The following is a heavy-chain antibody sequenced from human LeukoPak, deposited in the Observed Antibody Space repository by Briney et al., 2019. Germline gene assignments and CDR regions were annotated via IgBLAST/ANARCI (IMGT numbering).Heavy chain of an antibody. J-gene: IGHJ4*02. V-gene: IGHV5-51*01. Sequence: GESLKISCKGSGYSFTSYWIGWVRQMPGKGLEWMGIIYPGDSDTRYSPSFQGQVPISADKSISTAYLQWSSLKASDTAMYYCARRYCTNGVCYSYFDYWGQGTLVTVSS. D-gene: IGHD2-8*01. CDR3: ARRYCTNGVCYSYFDY. CDR1: GYSFTSYW. CDR2: IYPGDSDT.